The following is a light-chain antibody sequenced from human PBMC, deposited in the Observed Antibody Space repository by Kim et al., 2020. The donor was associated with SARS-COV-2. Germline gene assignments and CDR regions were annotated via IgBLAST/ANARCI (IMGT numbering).Light chain of an antibody. J-gene: IGKJ5*01. CDR3: QQRSNWPFS. CDR2: DAF. CDR1: QNVNIY. V-gene: IGKV3-11*01. Sequence: SPGERAPLPCRASQNVNIYLAWYQRKPGQAPRLLIYDAFNRATGIPARFSGSGFGTDFTLTINSLEPEDFAIYYCQQRSNWPFSLGQGTRLEIK.